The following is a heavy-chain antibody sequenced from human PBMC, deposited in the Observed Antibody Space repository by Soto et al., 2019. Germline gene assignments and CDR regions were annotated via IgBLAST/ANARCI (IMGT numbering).Heavy chain of an antibody. CDR2: IDGDSGDT. D-gene: IGHD2-8*01. V-gene: IGHV1-2*04. CDR3: ARTPNNGRAGVYGMDV. Sequence: QVLLVQSGAEVKKPGASVKVSCKASGYTFTDYYIHWVRQAPGQGLEWMGWIDGDSGDTKYAQKFQDLVTMTRDTSINTAYMELSRLTSDDTAVYYCARTPNNGRAGVYGMDVWGQGTTVTVSS. CDR1: GYTFTDYY. J-gene: IGHJ6*02.